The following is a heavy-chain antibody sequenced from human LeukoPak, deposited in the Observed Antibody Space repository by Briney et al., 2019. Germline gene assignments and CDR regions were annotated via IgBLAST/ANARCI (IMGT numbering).Heavy chain of an antibody. V-gene: IGHV3-23*01. CDR1: GFAFNNYY. CDR3: AKVDNWKYGHHDY. J-gene: IGHJ4*02. Sequence: GGSLRLSCAASGFAFNNYYMSWVRQAPGKGLEWVSAISGSDGTTYYADSVKGRFTISRDNSKYTLSLQMNSLRAEDTAVYYCAKVDNWKYGHHDYWGQGTLVTVSS. CDR2: ISGSDGTT. D-gene: IGHD1-1*01.